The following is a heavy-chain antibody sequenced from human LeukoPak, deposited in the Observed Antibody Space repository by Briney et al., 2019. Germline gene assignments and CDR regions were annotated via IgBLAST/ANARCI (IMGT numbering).Heavy chain of an antibody. CDR2: ISAYNGST. CDR1: GYTFTSYG. V-gene: IGHV1-18*01. Sequence: GASVKVSCKASGYTFTSYGISWVRQAPGQGLEWMGWISAYNGSTNYAQKLQGRVTMTTDTSTSTAYMELRSLRSDDTAVYYCARDPYGSGSYDNWFDPWGQGTLVTVSS. D-gene: IGHD3-10*01. J-gene: IGHJ5*02. CDR3: ARDPYGSGSYDNWFDP.